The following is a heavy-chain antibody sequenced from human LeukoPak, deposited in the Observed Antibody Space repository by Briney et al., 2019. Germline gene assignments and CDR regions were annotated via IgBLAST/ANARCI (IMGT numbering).Heavy chain of an antibody. J-gene: IGHJ6*02. D-gene: IGHD3-22*01. V-gene: IGHV3-23*01. Sequence: GGSLRLSCAASGFTLSSYAMSWVRQAPGKGLEWVSAISGSGGSTYYADSVKGRFTISRDNSKNTLYLQMNSLRAEDTAVYYCAKVGGTYYYDSSGYFYGMDVWGQGTTVTVSS. CDR1: GFTLSSYA. CDR3: AKVGGTYYYDSSGYFYGMDV. CDR2: ISGSGGST.